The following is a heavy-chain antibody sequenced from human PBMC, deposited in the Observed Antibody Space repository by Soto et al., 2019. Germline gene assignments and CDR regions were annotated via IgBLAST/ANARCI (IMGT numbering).Heavy chain of an antibody. J-gene: IGHJ4*02. D-gene: IGHD2-15*01. Sequence: SETLSLTCAVYGGSFSDYYWSWIRQPPGKGLEWIGEINHSGSTNYNPSLKSRATISVDTSKNQFSLKLSSVTAADTAIYYCARGNVSGGTSLDSWGQGTLVTVSS. V-gene: IGHV4-34*01. CDR2: INHSGST. CDR3: ARGNVSGGTSLDS. CDR1: GGSFSDYY.